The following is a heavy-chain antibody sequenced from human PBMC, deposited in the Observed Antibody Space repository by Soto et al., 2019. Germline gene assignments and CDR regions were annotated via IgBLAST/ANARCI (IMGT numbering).Heavy chain of an antibody. CDR3: ARDPEDYHNWFDP. J-gene: IGHJ5*02. V-gene: IGHV3-21*01. Sequence: GGSLRLSCAASGFTFSSYSMNWVRQAPGKGLEWVSSISSSSSYIYYADSVKGRFTISRDNAKNSLYLQMNSLRAEDTAVYYCARDPEDYHNWFDPWGQGTLVTVSS. CDR2: ISSSSSYI. D-gene: IGHD4-17*01. CDR1: GFTFSSYS.